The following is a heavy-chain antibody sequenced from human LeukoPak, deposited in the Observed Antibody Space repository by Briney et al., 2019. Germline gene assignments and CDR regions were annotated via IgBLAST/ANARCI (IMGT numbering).Heavy chain of an antibody. D-gene: IGHD2-2*01. J-gene: IGHJ4*02. Sequence: GGSLRLSCAASGFTFSSYGMHWVRQPPGKGREWEAVIWYDGSNKYYADSVKGRFTIFRDNSKNTLYLQMNSLRAEDTAVYYCARGKKYQLPLPFDYWGQGTLVTVSS. V-gene: IGHV3-33*01. CDR2: IWYDGSNK. CDR3: ARGKKYQLPLPFDY. CDR1: GFTFSSYG.